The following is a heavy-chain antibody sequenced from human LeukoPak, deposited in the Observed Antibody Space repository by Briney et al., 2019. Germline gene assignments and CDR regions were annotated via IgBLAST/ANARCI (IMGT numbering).Heavy chain of an antibody. CDR2: ISGSGGST. V-gene: IGHV3-23*01. Sequence: GGSLRLSCAASGFTFSSYAMSWVRQAPGKGLEWVSAISGSGGSTYYADSVKGRFTISRDNSKNTLYLQMNSLRAEDTAVYYCAKVGYRSSTSCYRSGGFDYWGQGTLVTVSS. CDR1: GFTFSSYA. D-gene: IGHD2-2*02. J-gene: IGHJ4*02. CDR3: AKVGYRSSTSCYRSGGFDY.